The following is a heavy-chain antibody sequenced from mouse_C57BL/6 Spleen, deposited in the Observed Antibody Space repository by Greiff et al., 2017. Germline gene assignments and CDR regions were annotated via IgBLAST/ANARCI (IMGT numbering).Heavy chain of an antibody. J-gene: IGHJ2*01. CDR2: INPNNGGT. D-gene: IGHD1-1*01. CDR3: AREGHYYGSSVDY. CDR1: GYTFTDYN. V-gene: IGHV1-22*01. Sequence: EVQLQQSGPELVKPGASVKMSCKASGYTFTDYNMHWVKQSHGKSLEWIGYINPNNGGTSYNQKFKGKATLTVNKSSSTAYMELRSLTAEDSAVYSCAREGHYYGSSVDYWGQGTTLTVSS.